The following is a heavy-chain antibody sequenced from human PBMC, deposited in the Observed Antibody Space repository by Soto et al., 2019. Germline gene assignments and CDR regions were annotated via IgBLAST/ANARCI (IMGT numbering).Heavy chain of an antibody. V-gene: IGHV4-39*01. CDR1: GGSIGSSSYY. CDR3: AGLFIGRTDS. Sequence: SETLSLTCTVSGGSIGSSSYYWGWIRQPPGKGLEWIGSIYYSGSTYYNPSLKSRVTISVDTSKNQFSLKLSSVTAADTAVYYCAGLFIGRTDSWGLGTLVTVS. CDR2: IYYSGST. J-gene: IGHJ4*02. D-gene: IGHD1-1*01.